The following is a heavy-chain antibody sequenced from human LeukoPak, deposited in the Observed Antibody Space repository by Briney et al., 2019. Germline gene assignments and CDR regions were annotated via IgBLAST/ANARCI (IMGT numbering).Heavy chain of an antibody. J-gene: IGHJ5*02. CDR3: ARHSVAATNWFDP. CDR1: GGSFSGYY. Sequence: SETLSLTCAVYGGSFSGYYWSWIRQPPGKGLEWIGEINHSGSTNYNPSLKSRVTISVDTSKNQFSLKLSSVTAADTAVYYCARHSVAATNWFDPWAREPWSPSPQ. D-gene: IGHD2-15*01. V-gene: IGHV4-34*01. CDR2: INHSGST.